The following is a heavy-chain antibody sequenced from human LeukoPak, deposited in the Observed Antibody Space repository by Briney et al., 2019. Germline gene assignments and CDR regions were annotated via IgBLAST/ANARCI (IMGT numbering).Heavy chain of an antibody. CDR3: AKANWVSNADAVW. J-gene: IGHJ4*02. CDR2: IRGGGEI. D-gene: IGHD2-2*01. V-gene: IGHV3-23*01. Sequence: GGSLRLSCAASGFTFSTYAMSWVRQAPAGGLGWVSSIRGGGEIFYADSVKGRCTLSRDDSRNTVYLQLNNLSVEDTAVYYCAKANWVSNADAVWWGQGTLVTVSS. CDR1: GFTFSTYA.